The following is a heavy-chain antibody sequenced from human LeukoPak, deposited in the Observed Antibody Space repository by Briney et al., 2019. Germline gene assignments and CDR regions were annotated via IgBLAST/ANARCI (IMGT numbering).Heavy chain of an antibody. V-gene: IGHV4-4*07. J-gene: IGHJ4*02. Sequence: SETLSLTCTVSGGSISTDHWNWIRQPAGKGLEWIGRIYISGSTNYNPSLKSRVTVSVDTSKNLFSLNLRSVTAADTAVYYCAREGAARPGFDYWGQGTLVTVSS. D-gene: IGHD6-6*01. CDR3: AREGAARPGFDY. CDR1: GGSISTDH. CDR2: IYISGST.